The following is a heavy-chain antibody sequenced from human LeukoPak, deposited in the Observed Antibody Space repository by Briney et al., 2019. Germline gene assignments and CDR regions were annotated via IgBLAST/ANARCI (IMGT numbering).Heavy chain of an antibody. V-gene: IGHV3-30*19. Sequence: GGSLRLSCAASGFTFSSYGMHWVRQAPGKGLEWVAVISYDGSNKYYADSVKGRFTISRDNSKNTLYLQMNSLRAEDTAVYYCARGRPMTTVLYWGQGTLVTVSS. CDR1: GFTFSSYG. D-gene: IGHD4-17*01. CDR3: ARGRPMTTVLY. J-gene: IGHJ4*02. CDR2: ISYDGSNK.